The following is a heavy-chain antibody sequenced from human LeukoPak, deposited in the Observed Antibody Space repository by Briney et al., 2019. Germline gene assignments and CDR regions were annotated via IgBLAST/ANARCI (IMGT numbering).Heavy chain of an antibody. CDR1: GGSLSSHY. J-gene: IGHJ3*02. V-gene: IGHV4-59*11. CDR2: IYYSGST. CDR3: ARAIAVAGTWAFDI. D-gene: IGHD6-19*01. Sequence: SETLSLTCTVSGGSLSSHYWSWIRQPPGKGLEWIGYIYYSGSTNYNPSLKSRVTISVDTSKNQFSLKLSSVTAADTAAYYCARAIAVAGTWAFDIWGQGTMVTVSS.